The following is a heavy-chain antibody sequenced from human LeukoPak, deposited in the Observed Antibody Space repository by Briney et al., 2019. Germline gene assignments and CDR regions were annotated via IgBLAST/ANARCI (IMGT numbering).Heavy chain of an antibody. V-gene: IGHV4-61*02. CDR3: ARSDYVWGSYRANQGGSLDY. CDR1: GGSISSGSYY. D-gene: IGHD3-16*02. CDR2: IYTSGST. Sequence: SQTLSLTCTVSGGSISSGSYYWSWIRQPAGKGLEWIGRIYTSGSTNYNPSLKSRVTISVDTSKNQFSLTLSSVTAADTAVYYCARSDYVWGSYRANQGGSLDYWGQGTLVTVSS. J-gene: IGHJ4*02.